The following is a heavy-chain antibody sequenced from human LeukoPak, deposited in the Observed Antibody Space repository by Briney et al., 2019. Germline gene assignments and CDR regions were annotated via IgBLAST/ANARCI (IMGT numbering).Heavy chain of an antibody. CDR2: IWDDGSNK. CDR3: AKERGGQDWDFDL. Sequence: GGSLRLSCAASGLTFNDNDMDWVRQAPGKGLEWVAVIWDDGSNKYYAESVKGRFTISRDISKNMLYLQMDRLRVEDTAVYYCAKERGGQDWDFDLWGRGTLVTVSS. CDR1: GLTFNDND. V-gene: IGHV3-33*06. D-gene: IGHD3-10*01. J-gene: IGHJ2*01.